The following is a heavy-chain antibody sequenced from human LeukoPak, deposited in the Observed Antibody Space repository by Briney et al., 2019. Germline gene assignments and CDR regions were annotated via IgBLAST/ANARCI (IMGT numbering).Heavy chain of an antibody. CDR1: GGSISSYY. CDR2: IYYSGST. CDR3: AREVASAGLDY. V-gene: IGHV4-59*01. J-gene: IGHJ4*02. D-gene: IGHD5-12*01. Sequence: SETLSLTCTVSGGSISSYYWSWIRQPPGKGLEWIGYIYYSGSTNYNPSLKSRVTISVDTSKNQFSLKLSSVTAADTAVYYCAREVASAGLDYWGQGTLVSVSS.